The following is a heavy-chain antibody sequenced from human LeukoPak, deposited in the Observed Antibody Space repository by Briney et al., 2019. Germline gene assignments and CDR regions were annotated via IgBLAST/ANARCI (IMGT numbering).Heavy chain of an antibody. CDR2: ISSSGSTI. CDR3: ARVVVGSGSYPRDV. D-gene: IGHD3-10*01. CDR1: GFTFSDYY. J-gene: IGHJ6*04. V-gene: IGHV3-11*04. Sequence: PGRSLRLSCAASGFTFSDYYMSWIRQAPGKGLEWVSYISSSGSTIYYADSVKGRFTISRDNAKNSLYLQMNSLRAEDTAVYYCARVVVGSGSYPRDVWGKGTTVTVSS.